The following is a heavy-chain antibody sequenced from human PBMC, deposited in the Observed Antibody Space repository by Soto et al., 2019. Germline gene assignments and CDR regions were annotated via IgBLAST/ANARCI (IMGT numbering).Heavy chain of an antibody. Sequence: SETLSLTCAVYGGSFSGYYWSWIRQPPGKGLEWIGEINHSGSTNYNPSLKSRVTISVDTSKNQFSLQLSSVTPADTAVYYCARDSEDIVATWDYYYYMDVWGKGTTVTVSS. D-gene: IGHD5-12*01. V-gene: IGHV4-34*01. CDR2: INHSGST. J-gene: IGHJ6*03. CDR3: ARDSEDIVATWDYYYYMDV. CDR1: GGSFSGYY.